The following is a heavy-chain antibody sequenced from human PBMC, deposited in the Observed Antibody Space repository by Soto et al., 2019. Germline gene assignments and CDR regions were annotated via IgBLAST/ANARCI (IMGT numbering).Heavy chain of an antibody. CDR3: ARGSGWLAAAGNYYFDY. CDR2: IYYSGRT. J-gene: IGHJ4*01. Sequence: SETLSLTCTVSGGSISSYYWSWIRQPPGKGQEWIGYIYYSGRTNYNPSLKSRVTISVDTFKNQFSLKLSSVTAADTAVYYCARGSGWLAAAGNYYFDYWGHGTLVTVSS. V-gene: IGHV4-59*01. D-gene: IGHD6-13*01. CDR1: GGSISSYY.